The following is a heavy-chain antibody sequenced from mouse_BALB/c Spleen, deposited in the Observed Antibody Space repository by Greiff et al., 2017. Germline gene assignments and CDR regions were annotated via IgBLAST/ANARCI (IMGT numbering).Heavy chain of an antibody. CDR3: ARGDDYDGIYYAMDY. Sequence: EVNVVESGGGLVQPGGSRKLSCAASGFTFSSYAMSWVRQTPEKRLEWVASISSGGSTYYPDSVKGRFTISRDNARNILYLQMSSLRSEDTAMYYCARGDDYDGIYYAMDYWGQGTSVTVSS. CDR2: ISSGGST. D-gene: IGHD2-4*01. J-gene: IGHJ4*01. V-gene: IGHV5-6-5*01. CDR1: GFTFSSYA.